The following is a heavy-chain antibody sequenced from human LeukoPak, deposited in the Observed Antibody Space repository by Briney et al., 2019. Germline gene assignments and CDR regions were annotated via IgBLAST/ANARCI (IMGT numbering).Heavy chain of an antibody. J-gene: IGHJ4*02. CDR3: ARHAHYGSNLFDY. V-gene: IGHV3-7*01. CDR1: GLTFSSYW. D-gene: IGHD4/OR15-4a*01. Sequence: GGSLRLSCAASGLTFSSYWMSWVRQAPGKGLGWVASIKEDGSEKYYVDSVKGRFTISRDNAKNSLYLQMNSLRAEDTAVYYCARHAHYGSNLFDYWGQGTLVTVSS. CDR2: IKEDGSEK.